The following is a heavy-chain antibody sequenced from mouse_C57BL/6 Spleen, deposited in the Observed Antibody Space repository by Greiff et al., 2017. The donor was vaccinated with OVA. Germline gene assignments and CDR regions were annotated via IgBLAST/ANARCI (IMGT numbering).Heavy chain of an antibody. Sequence: VKLMESGAELVRPGASVTLSCKASGYTFTDYEMHWVKQTPVHGLEWIGAIDPETGGTAYNQKFKGKAILTADKSSSTAYMELRSLTSEDSAVYYSYSNYVPYWGQGTTLTVSS. V-gene: IGHV1-15*01. CDR2: IDPETGGT. J-gene: IGHJ2*01. CDR3: YSNYVPY. D-gene: IGHD2-5*01. CDR1: GYTFTDYE.